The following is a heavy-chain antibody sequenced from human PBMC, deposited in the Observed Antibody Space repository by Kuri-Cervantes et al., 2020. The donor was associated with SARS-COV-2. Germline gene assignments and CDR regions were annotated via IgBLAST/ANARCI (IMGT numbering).Heavy chain of an antibody. Sequence: SETLSLTCAVYGGSFSGYYWSWIRQPPGKGLEWIGEINHSGSTNYNPSLKSRVTISVDTFKNQFSLKLSSVTAADTAVYYCARHRPTSGYFQHWGQGTQVTVSS. J-gene: IGHJ1*01. V-gene: IGHV4-34*01. CDR3: ARHRPTSGYFQH. CDR2: INHSGST. CDR1: GGSFSGYY. D-gene: IGHD2-2*01.